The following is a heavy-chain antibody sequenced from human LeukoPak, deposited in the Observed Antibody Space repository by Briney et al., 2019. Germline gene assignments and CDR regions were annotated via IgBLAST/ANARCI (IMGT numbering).Heavy chain of an antibody. V-gene: IGHV3-11*06. CDR1: GFTFSDYY. CDR3: ARGHYELWH. Sequence: KSGGSLRLSCAASGFTFSDYYMSWIRQAPGKGLEWVSYITSSSSYTDYADSVKGRFTISRDNAKNSLYPQMNSLRAEDTAVYYCARGHYELWHWGQGTLVTVSS. D-gene: IGHD3-3*01. CDR2: ITSSSSYT. J-gene: IGHJ1*01.